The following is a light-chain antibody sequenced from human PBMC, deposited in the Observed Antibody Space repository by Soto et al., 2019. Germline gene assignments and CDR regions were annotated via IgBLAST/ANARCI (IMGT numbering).Light chain of an antibody. J-gene: IGKJ1*01. V-gene: IGKV1-39*01. Sequence: DIQMTQSPSSLSASGGEIVTITFRASQSISSYLNWYQQKPGKAPKLLIYAASSLQSGVPSRFSGSGSGTDFTLTISSLQPEDFATYYCQQSYSTPRTFGQGTKVDIK. CDR3: QQSYSTPRT. CDR1: QSISSY. CDR2: AAS.